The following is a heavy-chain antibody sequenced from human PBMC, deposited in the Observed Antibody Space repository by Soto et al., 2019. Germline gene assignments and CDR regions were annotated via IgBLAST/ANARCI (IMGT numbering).Heavy chain of an antibody. CDR1: CDSISSYY. J-gene: IGHJ3*02. CDR3: ARIFRAYYYDSSGYKDAFDI. V-gene: IGHV4-59*01. D-gene: IGHD3-22*01. CDR2: IYYSGST. Sequence: SLTCTATCDSISSYYLQCLRQPPGKGLEWIGYIYYSGSTNYNPSLKSRVTISVDTAKNQFSLKLSSVTAVHTAVYYCARIFRAYYYDSSGYKDAFDIWGQGTMVT.